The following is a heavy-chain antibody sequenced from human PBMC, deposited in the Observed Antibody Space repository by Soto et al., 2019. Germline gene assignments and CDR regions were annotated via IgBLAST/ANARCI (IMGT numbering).Heavy chain of an antibody. V-gene: IGHV2-70*04. J-gene: IGHJ6*02. CDR2: IDWDDDK. Sequence: SGPTLVNPTQTLTLTCTFSGFSLSTSGVRVSWIRQPPGKALEWLARIDWDDDKFYSTSLKTRLTISKDTSKNQVVLTMTNMDPVDTATYYCARAYSSGWYSDYYYGMDVWGQGTTVTVSS. CDR3: ARAYSSGWYSDYYYGMDV. D-gene: IGHD6-19*01. CDR1: GFSLSTSGVR.